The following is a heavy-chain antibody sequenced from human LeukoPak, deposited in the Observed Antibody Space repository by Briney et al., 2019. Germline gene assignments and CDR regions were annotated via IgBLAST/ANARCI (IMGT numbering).Heavy chain of an antibody. V-gene: IGHV3-49*04. J-gene: IGHJ4*02. CDR1: GFTFGDYA. CDR3: TRAPYYDILTGYYRKTYYIDY. D-gene: IGHD3-9*01. Sequence: PGGSLRLSCTASGFTFGDYAMSWVRQAPGKGLEWVGFIRSKAYGGTTEYAASVKGRFTISRDDSKSIAYLQMNSLKTEDTAVYYCTRAPYYDILTGYYRKTYYIDYWGQGTLVTVSS. CDR2: IRSKAYGGTT.